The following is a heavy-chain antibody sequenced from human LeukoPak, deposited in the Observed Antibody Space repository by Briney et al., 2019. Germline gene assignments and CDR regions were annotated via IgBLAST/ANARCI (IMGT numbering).Heavy chain of an antibody. J-gene: IGHJ4*02. D-gene: IGHD3-10*01. CDR3: ARGRSYGSGSPVL. CDR1: GGSFSGYY. CDR2: INHSGST. V-gene: IGHV4-34*01. Sequence: SETLSLTCAVYGGSFSGYYWSWIRQPPEKGLEWIGEINHSGSTNYNPSLKSRVTISVDTSKNQFSLKLSSVTAADTAVYYCARGRSYGSGSPVLWGQGTLVTVSS.